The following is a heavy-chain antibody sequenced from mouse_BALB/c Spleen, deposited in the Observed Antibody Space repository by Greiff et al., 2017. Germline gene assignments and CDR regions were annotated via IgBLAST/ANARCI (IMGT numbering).Heavy chain of an antibody. J-gene: IGHJ3*01. V-gene: IGHV1S41*01. CDR1: GYTFTSYW. CDR3: ARWALFAY. CDR2: IAPGSGST. Sequence: DLVKPGASVKLSCKASGYTFTSYWINWIKQRPGQGLEWIGRIAPGSGSTYYNEMFKGKATLTADKSSNTAYMQLSSLTSEDSAVYFCARWALFAYWGQGTLVTVSA.